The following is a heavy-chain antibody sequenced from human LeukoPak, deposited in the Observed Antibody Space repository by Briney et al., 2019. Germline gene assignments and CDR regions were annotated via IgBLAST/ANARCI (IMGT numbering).Heavy chain of an antibody. CDR1: GHTFTNFA. CDR2: INTITGNP. D-gene: IGHD3-3*01. V-gene: IGHV7-4-1*02. J-gene: IGHJ4*02. CDR3: TRDQDFRSGRNRRDFDY. Sequence: ASVKVSCKASGHTFTNFAINWVRQAPGQGPEWMGWINTITGNPTYAQGFTGRFVFSLDTSVSTAYLQISSLEAEDTAVYYCTRDQDFRSGRNRRDFDYWGQGTLVTVSS.